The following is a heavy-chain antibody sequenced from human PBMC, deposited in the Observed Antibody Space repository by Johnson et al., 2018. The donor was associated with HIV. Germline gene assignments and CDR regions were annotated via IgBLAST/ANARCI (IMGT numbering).Heavy chain of an antibody. D-gene: IGHD1-26*01. CDR2: IRYDGSNK. CDR3: AREWELLGSAFDI. V-gene: IGHV3-30*02. J-gene: IGHJ3*02. Sequence: QVQLVESGGGVVQPGGSLRLSCVASGFTFSSYGMHWVRQAPGKGLEWVAFIRYDGSNKYYADSVKGRFTISRDNSKHTLYLQMNSLRAEDTAGYYCAREWELLGSAFDIWGQGTMVTVSS. CDR1: GFTFSSYG.